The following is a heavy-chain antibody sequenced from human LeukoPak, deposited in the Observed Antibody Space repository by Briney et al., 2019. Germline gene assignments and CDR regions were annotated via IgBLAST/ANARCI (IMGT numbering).Heavy chain of an antibody. CDR3: ARHILYYFDY. V-gene: IGHV4-61*02. CDR1: SGSISSGSYY. CDR2: IYTSGST. Sequence: SETLSLTCTVSSGSISSGSYYWSWIRQPAGKRLEWIGRIYTSGSTNYNPSLKSRVTISVDTSKNQFSLKLSSVTAADTAVYYCARHILYYFDYWGQGTLVTVSS. J-gene: IGHJ4*02.